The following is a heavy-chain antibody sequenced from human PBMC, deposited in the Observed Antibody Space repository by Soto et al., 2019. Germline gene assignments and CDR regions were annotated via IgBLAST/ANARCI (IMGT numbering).Heavy chain of an antibody. J-gene: IGHJ3*02. CDR2: IIPIFGTA. CDR1: GGTFSSYA. D-gene: IGHD6-13*01. V-gene: IGHV1-69*13. Sequence: SLKVSCKASGGTFSSYAISWVRQAPGQGLEWMGGIIPIFGTANYAQKFQGRVTITADESTSTAYMELSSLRSEDTAVYYCVRDKYSSSWRDAFDIWGQGTMVTVSS. CDR3: VRDKYSSSWRDAFDI.